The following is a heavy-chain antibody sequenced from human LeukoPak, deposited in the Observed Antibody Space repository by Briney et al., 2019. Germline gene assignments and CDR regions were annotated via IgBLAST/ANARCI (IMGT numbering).Heavy chain of an antibody. Sequence: SETLSLTCTVSGGSISSGGYYWSWIRQPPGKGLEWIGYIYYSGSTNYNPSLKSRVTIPVDTSKNQFSLKLSSVTAADTAVYYCARLRWEPPYYFDYWGQGTLVTVSS. CDR2: IYYSGST. D-gene: IGHD1-26*01. CDR3: ARLRWEPPYYFDY. V-gene: IGHV4-61*08. CDR1: GGSISSGGYY. J-gene: IGHJ4*02.